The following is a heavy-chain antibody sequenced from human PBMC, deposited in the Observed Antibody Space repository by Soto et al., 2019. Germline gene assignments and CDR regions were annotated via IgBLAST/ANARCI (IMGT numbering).Heavy chain of an antibody. J-gene: IGHJ4*02. D-gene: IGHD3-22*01. CDR2: IIPIFGTA. CDR3: AASYYDSSGYLPSRAPPFDY. CDR1: GGTFSSYA. Sequence: SVKVSCKXSGGTFSSYAISWVRQAPGQGLEWMGGIIPIFGTANYAQKFQGRVTITADESTSTAYMELSSLRSEDTAVYYCAASYYDSSGYLPSRAPPFDYWGQGTRGTVSA. V-gene: IGHV1-69*13.